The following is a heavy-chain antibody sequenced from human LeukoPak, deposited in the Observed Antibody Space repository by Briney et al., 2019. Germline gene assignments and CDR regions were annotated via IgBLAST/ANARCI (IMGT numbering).Heavy chain of an antibody. V-gene: IGHV4-59*01. J-gene: IGHJ4*02. CDR2: TYYSGNT. D-gene: IGHD3-22*01. CDR3: ARVFHDSSGYPFDY. Sequence: SETLSLTCTASGCSMSSYYWSWIRQPPGKGLEWIGYTYYSGNTNSNPSLKSRVTISVDTPKNQFSLKVSSVTAADTAVYYCARVFHDSSGYPFDYWGQGTLVTVSS. CDR1: GCSMSSYY.